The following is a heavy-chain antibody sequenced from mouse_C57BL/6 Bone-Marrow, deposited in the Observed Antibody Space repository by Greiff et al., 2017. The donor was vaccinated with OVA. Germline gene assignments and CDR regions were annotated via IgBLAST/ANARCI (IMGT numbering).Heavy chain of an antibody. CDR2: ISDGGSYT. Sequence: EVQVVESGGGLVKPGGSLKLSCAASGFTFSSYAMSWVRQTPEKRLEWVATISDGGSYTYYPDNVKGRFTISRDNAKNNLYLQMSHLKSEDTAMYYCARDKDWDEFAYWGQGTLVTVSA. J-gene: IGHJ3*01. V-gene: IGHV5-4*01. D-gene: IGHD4-1*01. CDR3: ARDKDWDEFAY. CDR1: GFTFSSYA.